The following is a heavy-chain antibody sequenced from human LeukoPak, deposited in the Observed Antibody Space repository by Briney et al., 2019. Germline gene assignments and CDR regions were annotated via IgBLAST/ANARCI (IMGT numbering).Heavy chain of an antibody. V-gene: IGHV4-59*08. J-gene: IGHJ3*02. CDR1: GDPINSYY. Sequence: SETLSLTCTVSGDPINSYYWSWIRQPPGKGLEWIGHIYYSGSANYNPSLKSRATISVDTSNQFSLMLTSVTAADTAVYYCARQSIAARRAFDIWGQGTMVTVSS. D-gene: IGHD6-6*01. CDR3: ARQSIAARRAFDI. CDR2: IYYSGSA.